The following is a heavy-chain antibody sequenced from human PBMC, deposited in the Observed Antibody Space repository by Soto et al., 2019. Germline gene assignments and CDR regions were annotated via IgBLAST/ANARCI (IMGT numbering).Heavy chain of an antibody. CDR1: GGSFIGYY. J-gene: IGHJ5*02. CDR2: INHSGST. Sequence: PSETLSLTCAVYGGSFIGYYGTWIRQPPGKGLEWIGEINHSGSTNYNPSLKSRVTISADTSKNQFSLRLSSVTAADTAVYYCAPLGLYDFWSGFRKGNWFDPWGQGTLVTVSS. D-gene: IGHD3-3*01. CDR3: APLGLYDFWSGFRKGNWFDP. V-gene: IGHV4-34*01.